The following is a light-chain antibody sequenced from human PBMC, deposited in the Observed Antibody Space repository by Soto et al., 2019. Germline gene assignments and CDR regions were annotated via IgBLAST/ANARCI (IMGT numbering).Light chain of an antibody. J-gene: IGKJ5*01. Sequence: AIQLTQSPSSLSASLGDRVTITCRASQDIRGALAWYQQKPGKAPKLLIYDVSSLESGVPSRFSGSGSGTDFTLTISSLQPEDFATYYCQQFNTYPITFGQGTRLEIK. CDR1: QDIRGA. CDR3: QQFNTYPIT. V-gene: IGKV1-13*02. CDR2: DVS.